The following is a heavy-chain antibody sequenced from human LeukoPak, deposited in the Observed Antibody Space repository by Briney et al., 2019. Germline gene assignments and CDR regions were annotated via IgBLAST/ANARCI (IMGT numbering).Heavy chain of an antibody. CDR3: ARESYSGSYSGYNWFDP. Sequence: SSETLSLTCTVSGGSISIYYWSWIRQPAGKGLEWIGRIYTSGSTNYNPSLKSRVTMSVDTSKNQFSLKLSSVAAADTAVYYCARESYSGSYSGYNWFDPWGQGTLVTVSS. CDR2: IYTSGST. V-gene: IGHV4-4*07. D-gene: IGHD1-26*01. CDR1: GGSISIYY. J-gene: IGHJ5*02.